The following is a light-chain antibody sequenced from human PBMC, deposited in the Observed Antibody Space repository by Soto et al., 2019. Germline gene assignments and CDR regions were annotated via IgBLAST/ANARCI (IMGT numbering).Light chain of an antibody. V-gene: IGLV2-14*01. CDR3: SSHTTSSALQV. CDR2: GVS. CDR1: TSDFAVYNY. J-gene: IGLJ1*01. Sequence: QSALTQPPSASGSRGQSVTISCTGTTSDFAVYNYVSWYQQHPGKAPKLMLYGVSKRPSGVSNRFSGSKSGNRASLTISGLQAEDEADYYCSSHTTSSALQVFGTGTKLTVL.